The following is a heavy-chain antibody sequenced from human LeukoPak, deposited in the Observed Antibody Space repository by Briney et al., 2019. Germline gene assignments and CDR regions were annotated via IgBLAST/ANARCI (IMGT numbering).Heavy chain of an antibody. CDR1: GYTFTGYY. CDR3: AREDGWLRSDFDY. Sequence: ASVKVSCKASGYTFTGYYMHWVRQAPGQGLEWMGWINPNSGGTNYAQKFQGRVTMTRDTSISTAYMELSRLRSDDTAVYYCAREDGWLRSDFDYWGQGTLVTVSS. D-gene: IGHD5-12*01. V-gene: IGHV1-2*02. CDR2: INPNSGGT. J-gene: IGHJ4*02.